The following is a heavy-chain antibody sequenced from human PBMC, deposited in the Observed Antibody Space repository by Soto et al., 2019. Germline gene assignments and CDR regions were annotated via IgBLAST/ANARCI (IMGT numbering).Heavy chain of an antibody. CDR3: ARDPGVRGGGWFDP. D-gene: IGHD3-10*01. CDR1: GFSFSNYW. J-gene: IGHJ5*02. V-gene: IGHV3-74*01. CDR2: INDQGGSP. Sequence: EAQLVESGGGIVQPGGSLRLSCAASGFSFSNYWMHWVRQAPGKGLVWASRINDQGGSPSYADSVKGRFTISRDNAKNTLYREMNSLRAEDTAVYYCARDPGVRGGGWFDPWGQGTLVTVSS.